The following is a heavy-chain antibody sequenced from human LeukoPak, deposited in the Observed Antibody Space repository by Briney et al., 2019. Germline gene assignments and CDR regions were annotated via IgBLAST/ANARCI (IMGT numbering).Heavy chain of an antibody. CDR3: ANYEFDY. D-gene: IGHD5-12*01. V-gene: IGHV3-23*01. CDR2: ISGSGVST. J-gene: IGHJ4*02. CDR1: GFTFSSYA. Sequence: GGSLRLSCAASGFTFSSYAMSWVRQAPGKGLSWVTGISGSGVSTYYADSVKGRFTISRDNSKNTLYLQMNSLRAEDTAVYYCANYEFDYWGQGTLVTVSS.